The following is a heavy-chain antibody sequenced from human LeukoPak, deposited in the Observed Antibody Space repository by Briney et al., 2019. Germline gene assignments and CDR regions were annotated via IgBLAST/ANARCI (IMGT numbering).Heavy chain of an antibody. Sequence: SETLSLTCTVSGGSISTYYWSWIRQPPGKGLEWIGYIDYSGSTNYNPSLKSRVTISLDTSKNQFSVKLSSLTTADTAVYYCARGRRASGRHDAFDVWGQGTMVTVSS. V-gene: IGHV4-59*01. J-gene: IGHJ3*01. CDR1: GGSISTYY. CDR3: ARGRRASGRHDAFDV. D-gene: IGHD1-26*01. CDR2: IDYSGST.